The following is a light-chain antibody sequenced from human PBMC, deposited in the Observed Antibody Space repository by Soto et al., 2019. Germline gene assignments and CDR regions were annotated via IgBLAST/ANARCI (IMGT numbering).Light chain of an antibody. J-gene: IGKJ4*01. CDR3: QQFSSYPLT. Sequence: EVVLTQSPGTLSLSPGERATXSCXXSQTVKNNYLAWYQQKPGQAPRLLIYDASSRATGIPDRFSGGGSGTDFTLTISRLEPEDFAVYYCQQFSSYPLTFGGGTKVDIK. CDR2: DAS. CDR1: QTVKNNY. V-gene: IGKV3-20*01.